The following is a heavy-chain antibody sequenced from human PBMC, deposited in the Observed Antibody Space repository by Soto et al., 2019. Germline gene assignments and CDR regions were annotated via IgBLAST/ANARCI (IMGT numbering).Heavy chain of an antibody. J-gene: IGHJ6*03. CDR1: GFTFSDYY. D-gene: IGHD4-17*01. Sequence: GGSLRLSCAASGFTFSDYYMSWIRQAPGKGLEWVSYIGSSGSTIYYADSVKGRFTISRDNAKNSLYLQMNSLRAEDTAMYYCARYQPTHYGDPWPYYYYYMDVWGKGTTVTVSS. V-gene: IGHV3-11*01. CDR3: ARYQPTHYGDPWPYYYYYMDV. CDR2: IGSSGSTI.